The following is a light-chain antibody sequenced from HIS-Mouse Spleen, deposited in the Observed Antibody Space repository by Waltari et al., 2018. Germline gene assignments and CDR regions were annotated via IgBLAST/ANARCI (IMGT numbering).Light chain of an antibody. V-gene: IGKV4-1*01. CDR2: WAS. J-gene: IGKJ3*01. Sequence: DIVMTQSPDSLAVSLGERATTHCKSSQSVLYSSNNKNYLAWYQQKPGQPPKLLIYWASTRESGVPDRFSGSGSGTDFTLTISSLQAEDVAVYYCQQYYSTPLTFGPGTKVDIK. CDR1: QSVLYSSNNKNY. CDR3: QQYYSTPLT.